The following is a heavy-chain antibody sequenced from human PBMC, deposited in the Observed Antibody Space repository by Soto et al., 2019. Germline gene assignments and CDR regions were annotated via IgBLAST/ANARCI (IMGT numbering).Heavy chain of an antibody. CDR2: INPNSGGT. D-gene: IGHD2-2*01. Sequence: EASVKVSCKASGYTFTGYYMHWVRQAPGQGLEWMGWINPNSGGTNYAQKFQGWVTMTRDTSISTAYMELSRLRSDDTAVYYCARADCSSTSCLVYFDYWGQGTLVTVSS. V-gene: IGHV1-2*04. CDR1: GYTFTGYY. J-gene: IGHJ4*02. CDR3: ARADCSSTSCLVYFDY.